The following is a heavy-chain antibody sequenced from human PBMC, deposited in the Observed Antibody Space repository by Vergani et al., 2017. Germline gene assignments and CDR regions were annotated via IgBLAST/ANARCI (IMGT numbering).Heavy chain of an antibody. J-gene: IGHJ5*02. CDR1: GGSISSYY. D-gene: IGHD2-8*01. Sequence: QVQLQESGPGLVKPSETLSLPCTVSGGSISSYYWSWIRQPPGKGLEWIGYIYYSGSTNYNPSLKSRVTISVDTSKNQFSLKLSSVTAADTAVYYCARVWEYCTNGVCYTRWFDPWGQGTLVTVSS. V-gene: IGHV4-59*12. CDR3: ARVWEYCTNGVCYTRWFDP. CDR2: IYYSGST.